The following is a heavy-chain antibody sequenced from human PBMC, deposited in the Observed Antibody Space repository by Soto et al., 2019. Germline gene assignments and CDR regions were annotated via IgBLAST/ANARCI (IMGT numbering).Heavy chain of an antibody. J-gene: IGHJ6*04. V-gene: IGHV4-34*01. D-gene: IGHD2-2*01. CDR1: GGSFSGYY. CDR3: ARTXGYGSTTRCPGLHNYYYGMDV. Sequence: PSETLSLTCAVYGGSFSGYYWSWIRQPPGKGLEWIGEINHSGSTNYNPSLKSRVTISVDTSKNQFSLKLSSVTAADTAVYYCARTXGYGSTTRCPGLHNYYYGMDVWGKGTTVTVPS. CDR2: INHSGST.